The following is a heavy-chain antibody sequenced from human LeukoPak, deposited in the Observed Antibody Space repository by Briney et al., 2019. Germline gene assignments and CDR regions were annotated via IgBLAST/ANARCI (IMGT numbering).Heavy chain of an antibody. Sequence: PSXXLSLTCTVSGGSISSSSYYWGWIRQPPGKGLEWIGSIYYSGSTYYNPSRKSRFTISVDTSKNQFSLKLSSVTAADTAVYYCARHSYLVGYWGQGTLVTVSS. V-gene: IGHV4-39*01. CDR3: ARHSYLVGY. CDR1: GGSISSSSYY. J-gene: IGHJ4*02. D-gene: IGHD2-8*02. CDR2: IYYSGST.